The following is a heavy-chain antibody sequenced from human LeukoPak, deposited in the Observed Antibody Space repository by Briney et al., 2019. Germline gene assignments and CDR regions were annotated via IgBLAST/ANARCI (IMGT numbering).Heavy chain of an antibody. CDR3: GETDTYFNPIDY. J-gene: IGHJ4*02. D-gene: IGHD3-10*01. Sequence: SGTLSLTCAVSGVSISSSEWWIWVRQPPGQGLEWIGEIHRAGRTRYNPSLKSRVTISMDYSKNQFSLKLTSVTAADTAIYYCGETDTYFNPIDYWGPGSLVTVSS. V-gene: IGHV4-4*02. CDR1: GVSISSSEW. CDR2: IHRAGRT.